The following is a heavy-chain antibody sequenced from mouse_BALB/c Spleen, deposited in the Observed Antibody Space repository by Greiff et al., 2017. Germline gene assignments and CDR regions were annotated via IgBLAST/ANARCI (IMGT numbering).Heavy chain of an antibody. CDR3: ARDMITTWFAY. Sequence: EVQLVESGGGLVKPGGSLKLSCAASGFTFSSYAMSWVRQTPEKRLEWVASISSGGSTYYPDSVKGRFTISRDNARNILYLQMSSLRSEDTAMYYCARDMITTWFAYWGQGTLVTVSA. CDR1: GFTFSSYA. J-gene: IGHJ3*01. CDR2: ISSGGST. D-gene: IGHD2-4*01. V-gene: IGHV5-6-5*01.